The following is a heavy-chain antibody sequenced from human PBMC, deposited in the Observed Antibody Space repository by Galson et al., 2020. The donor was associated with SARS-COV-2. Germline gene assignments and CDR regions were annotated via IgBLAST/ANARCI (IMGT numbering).Heavy chain of an antibody. CDR1: GFSFRLAR. CDR2: IKDKLNDAPR. D-gene: IGHD2-15*01. CDR3: ATDRVVVAADPFYYNDGMDV. Sequence: GGSLRLSCAASGFSFRLARMSWVRQPPGKGLERVARIKDKLNDAPRDYALPVTGRFTLSRDDSRNTVYLQINSLKTEDTAVYYCATDRVVVAADPFYYNDGMDVWGQGTTVTVSS. J-gene: IGHJ6*02. V-gene: IGHV3-15*01.